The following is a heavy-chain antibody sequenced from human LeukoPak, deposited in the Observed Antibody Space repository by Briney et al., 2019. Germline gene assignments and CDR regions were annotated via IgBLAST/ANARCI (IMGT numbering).Heavy chain of an antibody. Sequence: GGSLRLSCAASGFTFDDYGMNWVRQAPGKGLEWVSSISSSSSYIYYADSVKGRFTISRDNAKNSLYLQMNSLRAEDTAVYYCARQGGWSPYYYYYYMDVWGKGTTVTVSS. CDR3: ARQGGWSPYYYYYYMDV. J-gene: IGHJ6*03. V-gene: IGHV3-21*01. D-gene: IGHD6-19*01. CDR2: ISSSSSYI. CDR1: GFTFDDYG.